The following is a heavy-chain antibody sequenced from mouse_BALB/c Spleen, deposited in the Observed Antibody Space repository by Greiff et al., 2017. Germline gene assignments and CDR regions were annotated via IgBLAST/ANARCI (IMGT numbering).Heavy chain of an antibody. CDR3: ARSTVVDY. CDR2: IRNKANGYTT. CDR1: GFTFTDYY. J-gene: IGHJ4*01. V-gene: IGHV7-3*02. D-gene: IGHD1-1*01. Sequence: DVMLVESGGGLVQPGGSLRLSCATSGFTFTDYYMSWVRQPPGKALEWLGFIRNKANGYTTEYSASVKGRFTISRDNSQSILYLQMNTLRAEDSATYYCARSTVVDYWGQGTSVTVSS.